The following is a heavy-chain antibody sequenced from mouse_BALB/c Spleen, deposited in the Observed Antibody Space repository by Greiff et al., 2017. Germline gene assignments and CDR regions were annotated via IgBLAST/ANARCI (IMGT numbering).Heavy chain of an antibody. Sequence: QVQLQQSGPELVRPGVSVKISCKGSSYTFTDYAMHWVKQSHAKSLEWIGVISTYYGNTNYNQKFKGKATMTVDKSSSTAYMELARLTSEDSAVYYCARGSPDYGNEAMGYWGQGTSVTVSS. CDR2: ISTYYGNT. V-gene: IGHV1-67*01. CDR1: SYTFTDYA. D-gene: IGHD2-1*01. J-gene: IGHJ4*01. CDR3: ARGSPDYGNEAMGY.